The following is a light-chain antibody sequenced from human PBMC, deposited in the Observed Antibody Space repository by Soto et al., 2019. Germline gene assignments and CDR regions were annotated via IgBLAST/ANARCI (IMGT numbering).Light chain of an antibody. V-gene: IGKV2-40*01. CDR2: TLS. J-gene: IGKJ2*01. Sequence: DIVMTQTPLSLPVTPGEPASISCRSSQSLLDSDDGNTYLDWYLQKPGQSPQLLIYTLSYRASGDPDRFSGSGSGTDFTLKISRVEAEDVGVYYCMQRIDPRYTFGQGPKLEI. CDR3: MQRIDPRYT. CDR1: QSLLDSDDGNTY.